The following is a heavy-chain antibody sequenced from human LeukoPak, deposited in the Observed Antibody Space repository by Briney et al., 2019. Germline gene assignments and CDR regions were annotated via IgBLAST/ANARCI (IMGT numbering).Heavy chain of an antibody. CDR2: IHYDGKI. Sequence: GSLRLSCAASGFSASAKFMSWVRQAPGKGLEWVSIIHYDGKIRYAGSVGGRFTIYRDDSENTLFLQMNSLRVDDTAVYFCASGDGYLQPYWGQGTLVTVSS. CDR1: GFSASAKF. J-gene: IGHJ4*02. V-gene: IGHV3-53*01. D-gene: IGHD2-21*01. CDR3: ASGDGYLQPY.